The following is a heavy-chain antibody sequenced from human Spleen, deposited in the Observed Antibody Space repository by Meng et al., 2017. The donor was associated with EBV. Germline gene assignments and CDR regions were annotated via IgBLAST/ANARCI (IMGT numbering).Heavy chain of an antibody. CDR3: SRSLGAAGPDY. Sequence: QVQLQQWGAGLLKPSETLSLTCAVDGWSLTTYYWTWIRQPPGKGLEWIGEINPRGSAHYNPSLKSRLTISVDTSKKQFSLKLSSVTAADTAVYYCSRSLGAAGPDYWGQGTLVTVSS. V-gene: IGHV4-34*01. D-gene: IGHD6-13*01. J-gene: IGHJ4*02. CDR1: GWSLTTYY. CDR2: INPRGSA.